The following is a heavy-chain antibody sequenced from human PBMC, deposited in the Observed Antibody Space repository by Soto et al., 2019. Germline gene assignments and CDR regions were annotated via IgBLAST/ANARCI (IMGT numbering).Heavy chain of an antibody. V-gene: IGHV3-23*01. CDR3: AKGRGSGWTTGWFDP. CDR1: GFTFSSYA. CDR2: ISGSGGST. D-gene: IGHD6-19*01. J-gene: IGHJ5*02. Sequence: EVQLLESGGGLVQPGGSLRLSCAASGFTFSSYAMSWVRQAPGKGLEWVSAISGSGGSTYYADSVKGRFTISRDNSKHTLYLQMNSLRAEDTAVYYCAKGRGSGWTTGWFDPWGQGTLVTVSS.